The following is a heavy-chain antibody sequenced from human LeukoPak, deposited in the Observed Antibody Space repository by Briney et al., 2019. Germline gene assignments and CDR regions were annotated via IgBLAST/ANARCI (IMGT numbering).Heavy chain of an antibody. V-gene: IGHV3-74*01. Sequence: PGASLRLSCAASGFTFSSYAMSWVRQAPGEGLVWVSRINSDGSSTSYADSVKGRFTISRDNAKNTLYLQMNSLRAEDTAVYYCATLGYSYGEDYFDYWGQGTLVTVSS. CDR2: INSDGSST. J-gene: IGHJ4*02. CDR1: GFTFSSYA. D-gene: IGHD5-18*01. CDR3: ATLGYSYGEDYFDY.